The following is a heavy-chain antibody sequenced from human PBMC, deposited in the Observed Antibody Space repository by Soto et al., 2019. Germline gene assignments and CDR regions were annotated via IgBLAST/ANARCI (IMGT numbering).Heavy chain of an antibody. CDR1: GFTFSSYG. CDR2: ISYDGSNK. D-gene: IGHD3-3*01. CDR3: AKDGGGRYDFWSGYFDY. V-gene: IGHV3-30*18. J-gene: IGHJ4*02. Sequence: VGSLRLSCAASGFTFSSYGMHWVRQAPGKGLEWVAVISYDGSNKYYADSVKGRFTISRDNSKNTLYLQMNSLRAEDTAVYYCAKDGGGRYDFWSGYFDYWGQGTLVTVSS.